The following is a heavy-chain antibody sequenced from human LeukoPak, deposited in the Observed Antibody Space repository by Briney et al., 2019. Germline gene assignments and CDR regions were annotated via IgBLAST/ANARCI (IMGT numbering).Heavy chain of an antibody. CDR3: ARDRGYYFDY. Sequence: GGSLRLSCAASGFAFNTYSMNWVRQAPGKGLEWISFTSGSSTTILYADSMKGRFTISRDNAKNSVYLQMNSLRAEDTAVYYCARDRGYYFDYWGQGTLVTVSS. J-gene: IGHJ4*02. D-gene: IGHD2-15*01. CDR2: TSGSSTTI. V-gene: IGHV3-48*01. CDR1: GFAFNTYS.